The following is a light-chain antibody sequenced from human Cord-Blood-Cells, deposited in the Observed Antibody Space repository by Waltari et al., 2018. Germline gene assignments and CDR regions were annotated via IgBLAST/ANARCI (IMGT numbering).Light chain of an antibody. Sequence: QSAMTQPAPVSGPPGQSITISCTGTRSDVGGYNYVPWYEQHPGNAPKLMIYDVSNRPSGVSNRFSGSKSGNTASLTISGLQAEDEADYHCSSYTSSSVVFGGGTKLTVL. V-gene: IGLV2-14*01. CDR1: RSDVGGYNY. CDR3: SSYTSSSVV. CDR2: DVS. J-gene: IGLJ2*01.